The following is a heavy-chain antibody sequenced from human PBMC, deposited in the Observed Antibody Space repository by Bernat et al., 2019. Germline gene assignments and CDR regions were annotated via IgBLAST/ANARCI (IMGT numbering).Heavy chain of an antibody. CDR1: GFTFDDYA. CDR3: SKAVAAAVSDAFDI. Sequence: EVQLVESGGGLVQPGRSLRFSCAASGFTFDDYARYWVRQVPGKGLEWVSGISWNSVTITYADSVNGRFTISRDNAKNSLYLQMNSLRAEDTAFYYCSKAVAAAVSDAFDIWGQGTMVTVSS. J-gene: IGHJ3*02. CDR2: ISWNSVTI. V-gene: IGHV3-9*01. D-gene: IGHD6-13*01.